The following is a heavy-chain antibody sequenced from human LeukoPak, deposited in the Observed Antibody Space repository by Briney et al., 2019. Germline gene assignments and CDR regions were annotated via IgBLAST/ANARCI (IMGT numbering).Heavy chain of an antibody. J-gene: IGHJ4*02. CDR3: ARLASGPPDY. CDR2: ISYDGNEK. Sequence: PGGSLRLSCAASGFTFSTYSMNWVRQAPGKGLEWVAVISYDGNEKYYADSVKGRFTISRANSKTTLYLQMNSLRVEDTALYYCARLASGPPDYWGQGTLVTVSS. D-gene: IGHD6-25*01. V-gene: IGHV3-30*03. CDR1: GFTFSTYS.